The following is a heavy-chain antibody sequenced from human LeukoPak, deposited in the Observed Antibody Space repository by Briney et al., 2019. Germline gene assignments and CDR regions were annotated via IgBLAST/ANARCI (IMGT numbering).Heavy chain of an antibody. CDR1: GFTFSDYY. Sequence: GGSLRLSCAASGFTFSDYYMSWIRQAPGKGLEWVSYISISTTFTNYGDSVKGRFTISRDNAKNSLYLQMNSLRAEDTAVYYCARGLLGLDPWGEGTLVTVSS. V-gene: IGHV3-11*05. CDR2: ISISTTFT. CDR3: ARGLLGLDP. J-gene: IGHJ5*02.